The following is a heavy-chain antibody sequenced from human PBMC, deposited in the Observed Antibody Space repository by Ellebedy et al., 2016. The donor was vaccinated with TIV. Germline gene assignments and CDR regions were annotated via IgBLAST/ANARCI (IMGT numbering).Heavy chain of an antibody. CDR3: ARDHKGRIVGAHGY. CDR2: ISAYNGNT. Sequence: AASVKVSCKASGYTFTSYGISWVRQAPGQGLEWMGWISAYNGNTNYAQKLQGRVTMTTDTSTSTAYMELRSLRSDDTAVYYCARDHKGRIVGAHGYWGQGTLVTVSS. D-gene: IGHD1-26*01. J-gene: IGHJ4*02. V-gene: IGHV1-18*01. CDR1: GYTFTSYG.